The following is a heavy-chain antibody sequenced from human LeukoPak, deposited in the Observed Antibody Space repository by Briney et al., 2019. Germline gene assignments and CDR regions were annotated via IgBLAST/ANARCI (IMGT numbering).Heavy chain of an antibody. CDR3: AHGWGTVVFDY. Sequence: SGPTLVNPTQTLTLTCTFSGFSLSTNGVGVGWIRQPPGKALEWVAFIYWDDDKRYSPSLKSRLTITKDTSKNQVVLTMTGMDPVDTATYYCAHGWGTVVFDYWGQGTLVTVSS. CDR1: GFSLSTNGVG. D-gene: IGHD7-27*01. CDR2: IYWDDDK. V-gene: IGHV2-5*02. J-gene: IGHJ4*02.